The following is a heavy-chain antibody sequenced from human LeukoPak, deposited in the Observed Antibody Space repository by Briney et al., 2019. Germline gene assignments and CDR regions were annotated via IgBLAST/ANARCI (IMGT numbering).Heavy chain of an antibody. J-gene: IGHJ3*02. Sequence: ASVKVSCKASGYTFTGYYMRWVRQAPGQGLEWMGWINPNSGGTNYAQKFQGRVTMTRDTSISTAYMELSRLRSDDTAVYYCARALRFLTGYYKNAFDIWGQGTMVTVSS. CDR3: ARALRFLTGYYKNAFDI. D-gene: IGHD3-9*01. CDR2: INPNSGGT. CDR1: GYTFTGYY. V-gene: IGHV1-2*02.